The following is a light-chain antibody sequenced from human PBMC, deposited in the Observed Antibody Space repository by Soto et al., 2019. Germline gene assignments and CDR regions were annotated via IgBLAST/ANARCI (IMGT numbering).Light chain of an antibody. CDR3: MIWHSSAYV. CDR2: YRSDSDK. V-gene: IGLV5-45*03. J-gene: IGLJ1*01. Sequence: QLVLTQPSSLSASPGASASLTCTLRSGINVGTYRIYWFRQKPGSPPQYLLRYRSDSDKQQGSGVPSRFSASKDASANAGILVLSGLQSDDEGDYYCMIWHSSAYVFGSGTKLTVL. CDR1: SGINVGTYR.